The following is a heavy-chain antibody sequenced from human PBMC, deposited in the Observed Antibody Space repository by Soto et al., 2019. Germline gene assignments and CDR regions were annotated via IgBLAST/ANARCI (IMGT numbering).Heavy chain of an antibody. J-gene: IGHJ4*02. CDR1: GFTFSSYA. D-gene: IGHD6-13*01. V-gene: IGHV3-30-3*01. CDR3: ARDCFSDLSLGCDSSTVGDY. Sequence: GGAVRLSCVASGFTFSSYAMHWVRQAPGKGLEWVAVISYDGSNKYYADSVKGRFTISRDNSKNTLYLQMNSLRAEDTAVYYCARDCFSDLSLGCDSSTVGDYWGQGTLVTVSS. CDR2: ISYDGSNK.